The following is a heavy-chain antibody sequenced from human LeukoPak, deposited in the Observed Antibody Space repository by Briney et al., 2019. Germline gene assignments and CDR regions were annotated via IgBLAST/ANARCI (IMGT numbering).Heavy chain of an antibody. J-gene: IGHJ4*02. Sequence: RASVKVSCKASGGTFSSYAINWVRQAPGQGLEWMGRIIPIFATADYAQKFQGRVTITTDESTSTAYMELSSLRSEDTAVYYCARLEQLKDYWGLGTLVTVSS. CDR2: IIPIFATA. CDR1: GGTFSSYA. V-gene: IGHV1-69*05. D-gene: IGHD1-26*01. CDR3: ARLEQLKDY.